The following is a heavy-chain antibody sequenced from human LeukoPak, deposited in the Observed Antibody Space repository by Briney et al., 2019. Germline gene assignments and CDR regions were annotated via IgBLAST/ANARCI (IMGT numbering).Heavy chain of an antibody. CDR2: ISYDGSNK. Sequence: GGSLRLSCAASGFTFSSYAMHWVRQAPGKELEWVAVISYDGSNKYYADSVKGRFTISRDNSKNTLYLQMNSLRAEDTAVYYCARDIAVASNAFDIWGQGTMVTVSS. J-gene: IGHJ3*02. CDR3: ARDIAVASNAFDI. D-gene: IGHD6-19*01. V-gene: IGHV3-30-3*01. CDR1: GFTFSSYA.